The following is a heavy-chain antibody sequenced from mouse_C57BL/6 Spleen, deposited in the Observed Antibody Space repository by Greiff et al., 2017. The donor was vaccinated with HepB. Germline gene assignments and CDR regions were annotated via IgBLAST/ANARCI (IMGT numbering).Heavy chain of an antibody. V-gene: IGHV1-54*01. CDR3: ARAGYYYFDY. CDR1: GYAFTNYL. D-gene: IGHD3-1*01. Sequence: VQLQESGAELVRPGTSVKVSCKASGYAFTNYLIEWVKQRPGQGLEWIGVINPGSGGTNYNEKFKGKATLTADKSSSTAYMQLSSLTSEDSAVYFCARAGYYYFDYWGQGTTLTVSS. CDR2: INPGSGGT. J-gene: IGHJ2*01.